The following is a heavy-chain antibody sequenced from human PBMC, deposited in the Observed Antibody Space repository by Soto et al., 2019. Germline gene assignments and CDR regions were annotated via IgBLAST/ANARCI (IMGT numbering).Heavy chain of an antibody. Sequence: SETLSLTCTVSGGSISSGGDYWSWIRQHPGKGLEWIGYIYYSGSTYYNPSLKSRVTISVDTSKNQFSLKLSSVTAADTAVYYCARGYYYYYGMDVRGQGTTVTVSS. CDR2: IYYSGST. J-gene: IGHJ6*02. V-gene: IGHV4-31*03. CDR3: ARGYYYYYGMDV. CDR1: GGSISSGGDY.